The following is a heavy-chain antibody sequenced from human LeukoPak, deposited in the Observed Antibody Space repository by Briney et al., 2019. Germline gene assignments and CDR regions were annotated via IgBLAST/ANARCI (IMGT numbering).Heavy chain of an antibody. Sequence: GGSLRLSCAASGFTFSTSAMTWVRQAPGKGLEWVSGISASGGSTYYADSVKGRFTISRDNSKNTLYLQMNSLRAEDTAVYYCARGTYYDFWSGYYHDAFDIWGQGTMVTVSS. J-gene: IGHJ3*02. CDR2: ISASGGST. CDR3: ARGTYYDFWSGYYHDAFDI. V-gene: IGHV3-23*01. CDR1: GFTFSTSA. D-gene: IGHD3-3*01.